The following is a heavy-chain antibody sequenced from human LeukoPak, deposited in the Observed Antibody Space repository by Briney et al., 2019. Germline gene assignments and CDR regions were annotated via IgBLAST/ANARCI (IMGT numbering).Heavy chain of an antibody. D-gene: IGHD4-17*01. CDR1: GDNIANYY. CDR3: ASSTVTTPYVY. CDR2: VFSTGNT. V-gene: IGHV4-4*07. J-gene: IGHJ4*02. Sequence: SETLSLTCSVSGDNIANYYWTWIRQPAGKGLEWIGRVFSTGNTNYNPSLTSRVAMSVDSSQNQFSLKLSSVTAADTAVYYCASSTVTTPYVYWGQGTLVTVSS.